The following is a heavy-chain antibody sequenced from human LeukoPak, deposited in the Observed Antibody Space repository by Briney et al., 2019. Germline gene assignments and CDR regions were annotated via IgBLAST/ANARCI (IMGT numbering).Heavy chain of an antibody. J-gene: IGHJ4*02. CDR3: AKAPVTSCRGAYCYPFDS. Sequence: GGSLRLSCAASGFTFSSYEMNWVRQAPGKGLEWVSYISSSDAGTYHADSVRGRFTISRDNSKNTLYLQMNSLRAEDAAVYFCAKAPVTSCRGAYCYPFDSWGQGTLVTVSS. CDR1: GFTFSSYE. V-gene: IGHV3-23*01. D-gene: IGHD2-21*01. CDR2: ISSSDAGT.